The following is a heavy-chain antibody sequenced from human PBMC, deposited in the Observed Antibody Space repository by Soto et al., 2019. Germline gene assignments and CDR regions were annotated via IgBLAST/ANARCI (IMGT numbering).Heavy chain of an antibody. CDR3: ARGLGPRRRYYDSSGPDP. J-gene: IGHJ5*02. CDR2: IIPIFGTA. Sequence: QVQLVQSGAEVKKPGSSVKVSCKASGGTFSSYAISWVRQAPGQGLEWMGGIIPIFGTANYAQKFQGRVTITADESTSTAYMELSSLRSEDTAVYYCARGLGPRRRYYDSSGPDPWGRGTLVTVSS. V-gene: IGHV1-69*01. CDR1: GGTFSSYA. D-gene: IGHD3-22*01.